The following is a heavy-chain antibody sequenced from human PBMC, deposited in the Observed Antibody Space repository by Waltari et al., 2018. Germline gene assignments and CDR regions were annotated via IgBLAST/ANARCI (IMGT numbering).Heavy chain of an antibody. CDR1: GDSMSSTDC. Sequence: QLQLQESGPGLVKPSGTLSLTCDVSGDSMSSTDCWSWVRQSPQRGLGVVGQDRGNGKSNSNPSFAGRVTISLDTSKNQFSLNLNFATAADTAMYYCARDCGRGLYLDTWGPGTPVTVSP. CDR2: DRGNGKS. J-gene: IGHJ4*02. V-gene: IGHV4-4*02. CDR3: ARDCGRGLYLDT. D-gene: IGHD1-26*01.